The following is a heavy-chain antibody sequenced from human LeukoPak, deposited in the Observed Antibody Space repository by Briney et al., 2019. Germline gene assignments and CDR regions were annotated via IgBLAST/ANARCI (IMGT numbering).Heavy chain of an antibody. V-gene: IGHV5-51*01. D-gene: IGHD3-3*01. CDR3: ARHPPHTYYDFWSGYYTNYYYYGMDV. CDR1: GYSFTTYW. Sequence: GESLQISCQGSGYSFTTYWIGWVRQMPGKGLEWMGIIYPGDSDTRYSPSFQGQITISADKSINTAYLQWSSLKASDTAMYYCARHPPHTYYDFWSGYYTNYYYYGMDVWGQGTTVTVSS. J-gene: IGHJ6*02. CDR2: IYPGDSDT.